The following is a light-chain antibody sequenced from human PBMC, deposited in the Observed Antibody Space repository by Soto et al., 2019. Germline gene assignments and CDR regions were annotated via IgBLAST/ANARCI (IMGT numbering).Light chain of an antibody. CDR1: QSISSPS. V-gene: IGKV3D-20*02. J-gene: IGKJ1*01. CDR3: QRRSNWSTT. Sequence: EIVLAQSPGTLSLSPGERAALSCRGSQSISSPSLAWYQQNTGQAPSLMIYGASSRATGIPDRFSVRGSGTDFTLTIGRLEPEDFAVYYCQRRSNWSTTFGQGTKVDIK. CDR2: GAS.